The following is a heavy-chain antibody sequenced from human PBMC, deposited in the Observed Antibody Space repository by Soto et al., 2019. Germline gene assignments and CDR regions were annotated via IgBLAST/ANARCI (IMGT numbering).Heavy chain of an antibody. D-gene: IGHD5-12*01. CDR2: INHSGST. V-gene: IGHV4-34*02. J-gene: IGHJ4*02. CDR1: GESFSGYY. CDR3: AGNIVATISSFDY. Sequence: QVQLQQWGAGLLKPSETLSLTCAVYGESFSGYYWGWIRQPPGKGLEWIGEINHSGSTNSNPSLKSRVTMSVDTSKNHFSLKLSSVTAADTAMYYCAGNIVATISSFDYWGQGTLVSVSS.